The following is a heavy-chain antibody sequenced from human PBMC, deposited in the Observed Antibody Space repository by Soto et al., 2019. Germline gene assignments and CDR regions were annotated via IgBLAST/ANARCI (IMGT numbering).Heavy chain of an antibody. D-gene: IGHD5-18*01. V-gene: IGHV3-30*03. CDR1: GFTFSSYG. Sequence: QVPLVESGGGVVQPGRSLRLSCAASGFTFSSYGMHWVRQAPGKGLEWVAVISYDGSNKYYADSVKGRFTISRDNPKKSLILQMTSLRAEDTAVYYCATDRGYSYRLGNDYWGQGTLVTVSS. CDR2: ISYDGSNK. J-gene: IGHJ4*02. CDR3: ATDRGYSYRLGNDY.